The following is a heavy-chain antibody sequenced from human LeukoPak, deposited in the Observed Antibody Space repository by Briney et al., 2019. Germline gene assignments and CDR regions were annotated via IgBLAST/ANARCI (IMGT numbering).Heavy chain of an antibody. CDR2: IYYSGST. J-gene: IGHJ4*02. V-gene: IGHV4-39*01. CDR3: AGWGGGAAAGNFDY. D-gene: IGHD6-13*01. CDR1: GGSISSSSYY. Sequence: PSETLSLTCTVSGGSISSSSYYWGWIRQPPGKGLEWIGSIYYSGSTYYNPSLKSRVTISVDTSKNQFSLKLSSVTAADTAVYYCAGWGGGAAAGNFDYWGQGTLVTASS.